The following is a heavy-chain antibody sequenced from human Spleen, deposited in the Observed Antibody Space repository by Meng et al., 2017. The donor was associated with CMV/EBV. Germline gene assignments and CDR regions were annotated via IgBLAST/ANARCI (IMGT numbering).Heavy chain of an antibody. J-gene: IGHJ4*02. Sequence: VAGGSISNSNGWSWVRQPPGKGLEWIGEMYNSGTTNYNPSLKGRVTISVDKSKNQFSLKVNSVTAADTAVYYCARKGLLRLGNLDSWGQGTLVTLSS. CDR1: GGSISNSNG. D-gene: IGHD3-16*01. CDR3: ARKGLLRLGNLDS. CDR2: MYNSGTT. V-gene: IGHV4-4*02.